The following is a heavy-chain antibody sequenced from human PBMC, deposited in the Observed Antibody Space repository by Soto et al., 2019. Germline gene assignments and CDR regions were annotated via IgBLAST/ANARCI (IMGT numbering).Heavy chain of an antibody. J-gene: IGHJ4*02. CDR3: ASAHGDYPHFGY. V-gene: IGHV4-30-4*01. CDR2: IYYSGST. Sequence: QVQLQESGPGLVQPSQTLSLTCTVPGGSFSSANHYWTWIRQPPGKGLEWIGYIYYSGSTYYNPSLKSRVIISLDTSKKQFSLKLSSVTAADTAVYYCASAHGDYPHFGYWGQGTLVTVSS. CDR1: GGSFSSANHY. D-gene: IGHD4-17*01.